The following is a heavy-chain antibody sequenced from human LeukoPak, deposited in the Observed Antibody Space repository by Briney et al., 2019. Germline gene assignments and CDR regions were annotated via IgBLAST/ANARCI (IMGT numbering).Heavy chain of an antibody. CDR2: ISSSSSYI. J-gene: IGHJ3*02. Sequence: GGSLRLSCAASGFTFSTYSMNWVRQAPGKGLEWVSSISSSSSYIYYADSVKGRFAISRDNAKNSLYLQLNSLGAEDTAVYYCARALSGYSYAFDIWGQGTMVTVSS. V-gene: IGHV3-21*01. D-gene: IGHD5-18*01. CDR3: ARALSGYSYAFDI. CDR1: GFTFSTYS.